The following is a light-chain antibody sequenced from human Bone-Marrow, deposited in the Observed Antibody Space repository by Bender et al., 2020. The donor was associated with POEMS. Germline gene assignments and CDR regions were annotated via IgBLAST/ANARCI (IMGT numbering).Light chain of an antibody. CDR1: SSDVGTHKY. V-gene: IGLV2-11*01. Sequence: QSALTQPRSVSGSPGQSVTISCSETSSDVGTHKYVSWYQQHPGKAPKLIIFDVNKRPSGVPARFSGSKSGNTASLTISGLQAEDEGDYYCSSHTSSTTVVFGGGTKVTVL. CDR3: SSHTSSTTVV. CDR2: DVN. J-gene: IGLJ2*01.